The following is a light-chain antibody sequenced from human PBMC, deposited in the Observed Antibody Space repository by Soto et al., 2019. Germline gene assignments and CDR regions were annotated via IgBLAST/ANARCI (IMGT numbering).Light chain of an antibody. Sequence: QSALTQPASVSGSPGQSITISCTGTSSDVADYKYVSWYQQHPGKAPKALIAEVTKRPSGVSDRFSGSKSGNTASLTISGLQAEDEADYCCSSYTTNSTLVFGTGTKLTVL. J-gene: IGLJ1*01. CDR2: EVT. CDR1: SSDVADYKY. V-gene: IGLV2-14*01. CDR3: SSYTTNSTLV.